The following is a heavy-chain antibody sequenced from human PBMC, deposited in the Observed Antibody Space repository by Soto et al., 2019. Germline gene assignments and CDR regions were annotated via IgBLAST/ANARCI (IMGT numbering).Heavy chain of an antibody. Sequence: QITLREAGPTLVKPTQTLTLTCTFSGFSLTTVGVGVGWIRQPPRRAPEWLALIYWNDNKRYSPSLERRVNITKDTSRNQVVLTMTAMDPVDTATYYCALRPASHMNWFGPGGQGTLVTVSS. CDR2: IYWNDNK. D-gene: IGHD2-21*01. CDR3: ALRPASHMNWFGP. V-gene: IGHV2-5*01. J-gene: IGHJ5*02. CDR1: GFSLTTVGVG.